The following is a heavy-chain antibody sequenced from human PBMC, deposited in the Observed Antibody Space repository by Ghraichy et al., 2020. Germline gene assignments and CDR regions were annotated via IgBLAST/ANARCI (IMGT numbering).Heavy chain of an antibody. CDR1: GDSVSSNSAA. CDR2: TYYRSKWYN. J-gene: IGHJ6*02. D-gene: IGHD2-2*02. V-gene: IGHV6-1*01. Sequence: SQTLSLTCAISGDSVSSNSAAWNWISQSPSRGLEWLGRTYYRSKWYNDYAVSAKSRITINPDTSKNQFSLQLNSVTPEDTAVYYCARDPHYCSSTSCYRGYYYYGMDVWGQGTTVTVSS. CDR3: ARDPHYCSSTSCYRGYYYYGMDV.